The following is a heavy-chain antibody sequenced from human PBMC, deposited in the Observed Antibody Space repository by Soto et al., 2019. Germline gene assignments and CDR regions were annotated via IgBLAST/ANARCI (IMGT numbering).Heavy chain of an antibody. Sequence: PSETLSLTCTVSGGSISSGGYYWSWIRQHPGKGLEWIGYIYYSGSTYYNPSLKSRVTISVDTSKNQFSLKLSSVTAADTAVYYCARVSPRGLQLPFEYWGQGTLVTVSS. CDR3: ARVSPRGLQLPFEY. D-gene: IGHD5-12*01. V-gene: IGHV4-31*03. J-gene: IGHJ4*02. CDR2: IYYSGST. CDR1: GGSISSGGYY.